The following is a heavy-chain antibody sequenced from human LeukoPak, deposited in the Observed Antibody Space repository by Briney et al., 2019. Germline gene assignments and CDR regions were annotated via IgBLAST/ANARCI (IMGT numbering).Heavy chain of an antibody. CDR2: MNPNSGNT. CDR3: ARDSAVVVPAADAFDI. Sequence: ASVKVSCKASGYTFTSYDINWVRQATGQGLEWMGWMNPNSGNTGYAQKLQGRVTMTTDTSTSTAYMELRSLRSDDTAVYYCARDSAVVVPAADAFDIWGQGTMVTVSS. J-gene: IGHJ3*02. V-gene: IGHV1-8*02. D-gene: IGHD2-2*01. CDR1: GYTFTSYD.